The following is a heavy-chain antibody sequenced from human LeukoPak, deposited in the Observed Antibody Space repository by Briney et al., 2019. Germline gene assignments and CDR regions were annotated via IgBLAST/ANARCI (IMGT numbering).Heavy chain of an antibody. CDR3: ARQSGNYDILTGYYYYYYYMDV. CDR1: GGSFSGYY. CDR2: INHSGST. V-gene: IGHV4-34*01. J-gene: IGHJ6*03. D-gene: IGHD3-9*01. Sequence: SETLSLTCAVYGGSFSGYYWSWIRQPPGKGLEWIGEINHSGSTNYNPSHKSRVTISVDTSKNQFSLKLSSVTAADTAVYYCARQSGNYDILTGYYYYYYYMDVWGKGTTVTISS.